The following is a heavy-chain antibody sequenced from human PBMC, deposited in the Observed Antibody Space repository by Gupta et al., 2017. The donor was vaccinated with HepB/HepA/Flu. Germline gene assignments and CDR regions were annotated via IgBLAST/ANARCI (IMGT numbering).Heavy chain of an antibody. CDR1: GASISSYY. V-gene: IGHV4-4*09. CDR3: ARGQKYSGTHHYFDD. Sequence: QVQLQESGPGLLKPSETLSLTCTVSGASISSYYWSWIRQPPGKGLEWVGSVDDSGGTKYNPTLKSRVIISIDMSKNQFSLKLTSVTAADAAVYYCARGQKYSGTHHYFDDWGQGTLVTVSS. J-gene: IGHJ4*02. D-gene: IGHD1-26*01. CDR2: VDDSGGT.